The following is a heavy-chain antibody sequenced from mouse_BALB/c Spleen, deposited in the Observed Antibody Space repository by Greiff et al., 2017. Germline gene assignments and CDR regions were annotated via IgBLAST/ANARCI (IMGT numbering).Heavy chain of an antibody. CDR1: GFTFSSFG. CDR3: ARGGRAYAMDY. J-gene: IGHJ4*01. V-gene: IGHV5-17*02. CDR2: ISSGSSTI. Sequence: EVKLMESGGGLVQPGGSRKLSCAASGFTFSSFGMHWVRQAPEKGLEWVAYISSGSSTIYYADTVKGRFTISRDNPKNTLCLQMTSLRSEDTAMYYCARGGRAYAMDYWGQGTSVTVSS.